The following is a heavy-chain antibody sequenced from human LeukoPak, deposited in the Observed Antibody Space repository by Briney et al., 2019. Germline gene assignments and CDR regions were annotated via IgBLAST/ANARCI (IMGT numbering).Heavy chain of an antibody. CDR2: IYHSGST. CDR3: ARAQYLWFGELLPHNWFDP. CDR1: GGSISSGGYS. J-gene: IGHJ5*02. D-gene: IGHD3-10*01. Sequence: SETLSLTCTVSGGSISSGGYSWSWIRQPPGKGLEWIGYIYHSGSTYYNPSLKSRVTISVDRSKNQFSLKLSSVTAADTAVYYCARAQYLWFGELLPHNWFDPWGQGTLVTVSS. V-gene: IGHV4-30-2*01.